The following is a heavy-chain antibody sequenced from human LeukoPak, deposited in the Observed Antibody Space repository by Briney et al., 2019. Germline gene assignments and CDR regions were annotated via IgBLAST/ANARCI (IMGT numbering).Heavy chain of an antibody. CDR1: GGTFSSYA. CDR2: IIPIFGTA. V-gene: IGHV1-69*05. D-gene: IGHD2-2*01. CDR3: ASCVVVPADPVPDAFDI. Sequence: GASVKVSCKASGGTFSSYAISWVRQAPGQGLERMGGIIPIFGTANYAQKFQGRVTITTDESTSTAYMELSNLRSEDTAVYYCASCVVVPADPVPDAFDIWGQGTMVTVSS. J-gene: IGHJ3*02.